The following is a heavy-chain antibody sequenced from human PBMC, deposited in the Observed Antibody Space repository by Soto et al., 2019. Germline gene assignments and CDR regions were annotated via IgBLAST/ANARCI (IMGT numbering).Heavy chain of an antibody. CDR3: AKADHPDY. CDR2: ISSGSSYI. Sequence: GGSLRLSCAASGFTFDSYTMNWVRQAPGKGLEWVSSISSGSSYIYYADSVKGRFSISRDNAKNSLFLQMNSLRAEDTAGYYCAKADHPDYWGQGTLVTVSS. V-gene: IGHV3-21*01. J-gene: IGHJ4*02. CDR1: GFTFDSYT.